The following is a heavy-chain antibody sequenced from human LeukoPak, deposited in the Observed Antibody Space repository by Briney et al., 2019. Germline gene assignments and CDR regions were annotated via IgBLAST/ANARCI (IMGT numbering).Heavy chain of an antibody. V-gene: IGHV4-34*01. Sequence: PSETLSLTCAVYGGSLNGHYWSWIRQPPGKGLEWIGEGSESGGTKFNPSLKSRVTISADTSKNQFSLKLNSVTAADTAVYYCARDRYYDFWSGNYYYMDVWGKGTTVTVSS. CDR1: GGSLNGHY. CDR3: ARDRYYDFWSGNYYYMDV. CDR2: GSESGGT. D-gene: IGHD3-3*01. J-gene: IGHJ6*03.